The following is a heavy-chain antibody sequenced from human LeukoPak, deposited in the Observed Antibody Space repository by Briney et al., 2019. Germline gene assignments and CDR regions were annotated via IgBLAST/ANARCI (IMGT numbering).Heavy chain of an antibody. Sequence: PSQTLSLTCTVSADSLSSGGHYWAWIRQFPGKGLESIGFIHHSGRSRHNPSLKDRVAISVDTSRKQFALKLSSVTAADTAMYYCARGGNRFGGFYSDYWGQGIQVTVSS. CDR2: IHHSGRS. CDR3: ARGGNRFGGFYSDY. V-gene: IGHV4-31*03. J-gene: IGHJ4*02. CDR1: ADSLSSGGHY. D-gene: IGHD3-10*01.